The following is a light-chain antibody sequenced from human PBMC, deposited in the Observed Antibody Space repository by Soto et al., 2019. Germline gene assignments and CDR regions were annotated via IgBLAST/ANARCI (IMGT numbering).Light chain of an antibody. Sequence: DIVMTQSPLYLPVTPGEPASISCRSSQSLLHNSGFSFLDRYLQKPLQSPHLLIYLTSNRACGVPDRFTGSESGTDFTLKISRVEAEDVGVYHCMQPLQLVRTFGPGTKVDI. J-gene: IGKJ3*01. CDR1: QSLLHNSGFSF. CDR3: MQPLQLVRT. CDR2: LTS. V-gene: IGKV2-28*01.